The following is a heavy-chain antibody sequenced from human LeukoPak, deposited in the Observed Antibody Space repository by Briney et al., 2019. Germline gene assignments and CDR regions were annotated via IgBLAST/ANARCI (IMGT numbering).Heavy chain of an antibody. D-gene: IGHD1-1*01. CDR3: ARGGQSLERFAFDI. Sequence: SVKVSCKASGGTFSSYAISWVRQAPGQGLEWMGAIIPIFGTANYAQKFQRRVTITADESTSTAYMELSSLRSEDTAVYYCARGGQSLERFAFDIWGQGTMVTVSS. V-gene: IGHV1-69*13. CDR2: IIPIFGTA. J-gene: IGHJ3*02. CDR1: GGTFSSYA.